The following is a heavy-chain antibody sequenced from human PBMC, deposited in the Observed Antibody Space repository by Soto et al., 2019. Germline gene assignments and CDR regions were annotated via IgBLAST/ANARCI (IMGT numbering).Heavy chain of an antibody. J-gene: IGHJ6*02. V-gene: IGHV1-18*01. D-gene: IGHD1-26*01. Sequence: ASVKVSCKASGYTFTSYGISWVRQAPGQGLEWMGWISAYNGNTNYAQKLQGRVTMTTDTSTSTAYMELRSLRSDDTAVYYCARDSGSYLESYYGMDVWGQGTTVTVSS. CDR2: ISAYNGNT. CDR3: ARDSGSYLESYYGMDV. CDR1: GYTFTSYG.